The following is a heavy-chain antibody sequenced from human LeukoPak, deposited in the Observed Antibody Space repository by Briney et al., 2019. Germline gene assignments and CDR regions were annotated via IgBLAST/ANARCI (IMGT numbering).Heavy chain of an antibody. V-gene: IGHV3-30-3*01. CDR2: ISYDGSNK. D-gene: IGHD1-1*01. CDR1: GFTFSSYA. Sequence: GGSLRLSCAASGFTFSSYAMHWVRQAPGKGLEWVAVISYDGSNKYYADSVKGRFTISRDNSKNTLYLQMNSLRAEDTAVYYCARNKTQLYYFDYWGQGTLVTVSS. CDR3: ARNKTQLYYFDY. J-gene: IGHJ4*02.